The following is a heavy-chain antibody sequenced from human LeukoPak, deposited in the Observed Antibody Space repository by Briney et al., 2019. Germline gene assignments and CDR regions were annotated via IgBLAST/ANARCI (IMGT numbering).Heavy chain of an antibody. D-gene: IGHD1-26*01. Sequence: GGSLRLSCAASGFVFNNYGMHWVRQAPGKGLEWVAVIWTDGSKKSYADSVKGRFTFTRDNSKNMLYLQMDSLRADDTAVYYCARRSSGTSGLDYWGQGILDTVSS. V-gene: IGHV3-33*01. CDR1: GFVFNNYG. CDR3: ARRSSGTSGLDY. J-gene: IGHJ4*02. CDR2: IWTDGSKK.